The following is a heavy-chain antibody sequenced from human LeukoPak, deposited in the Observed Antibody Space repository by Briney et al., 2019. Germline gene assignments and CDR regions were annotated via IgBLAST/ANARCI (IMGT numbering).Heavy chain of an antibody. CDR3: ARQEGTGSWGFDDIVVLNWFDP. CDR2: IYYSGST. V-gene: IGHV4-39*01. D-gene: IGHD2-2*01. Sequence: SETLSLTCTVSGGSISSSSYYWGWIRQPPGKGLEWIGSIYYSGSTHYNPSLKSRVTISVDTSKNQFSLKLSSVTAADTAVYYCARQEGTGSWGFDDIVVLNWFDPWGQGTLVTVSS. J-gene: IGHJ5*02. CDR1: GGSISSSSYY.